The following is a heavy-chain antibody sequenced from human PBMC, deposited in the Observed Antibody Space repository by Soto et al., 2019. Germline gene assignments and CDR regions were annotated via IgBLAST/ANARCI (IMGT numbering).Heavy chain of an antibody. CDR3: AKKHSSGPFDY. CDR2: IRGSGGRT. V-gene: IGHV3-23*01. Sequence: ASLSLSCAASGFSFCTYAMSGVRQAPGKGLEWVSGIRGSGGRTDYADSVKGRFTISRDNSKNTLYLQMNSLRAEDAAIYYCAKKHSSGPFDYWGQGTLVTVSS. D-gene: IGHD3-22*01. J-gene: IGHJ4*02. CDR1: GFSFCTYA.